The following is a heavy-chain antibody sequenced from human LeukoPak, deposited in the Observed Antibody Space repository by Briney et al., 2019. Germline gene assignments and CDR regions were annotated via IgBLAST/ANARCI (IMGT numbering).Heavy chain of an antibody. CDR2: IRQDESEK. J-gene: IGHJ3*01. CDR1: GFTFSSYW. V-gene: IGHV3-7*01. Sequence: GGSLRLSCTVSGFTFSSYWMTWVRQAPGKGLEWVANIRQDESEKYYVDSVKGRFTISRDNAKNSLYLQMNSLRAEDTAVYYCARDSGSAYYYGSGTYCYDAFDFWGQGTTVTVSS. CDR3: ARDSGSAYYYGSGTYCYDAFDF. D-gene: IGHD3-10*01.